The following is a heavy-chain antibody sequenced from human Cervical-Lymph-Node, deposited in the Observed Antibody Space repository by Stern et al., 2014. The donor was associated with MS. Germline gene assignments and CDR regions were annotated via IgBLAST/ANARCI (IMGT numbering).Heavy chain of an antibody. CDR2: IYYSGST. V-gene: IGHV4-59*01. D-gene: IGHD6-13*01. J-gene: IGHJ4*02. CDR3: AREALAAGGLDY. CDR1: GGSISSYY. Sequence: QVQLQESGPGLVKPSETLSLTCTVSGGSISSYYWSWIRQPPGKGLEWIGDIYYSGSTNYNPSPQSRLTIYADTTNNHYSPKLSPVTAADTAVYYCAREALAAGGLDYWGQGTLVTVSS.